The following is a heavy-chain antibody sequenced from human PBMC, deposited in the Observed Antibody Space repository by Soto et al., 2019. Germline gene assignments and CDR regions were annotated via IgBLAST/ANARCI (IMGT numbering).Heavy chain of an antibody. J-gene: IGHJ3*02. CDR3: ARGAGSYFSRVLGAFDS. D-gene: IGHD3-10*01. CDR1: VFTFSSYW. CDR2: IKQDGSEK. Sequence: HPVGSLRLSCASSVFTFSSYWMTCVRHSPGKWLEWVANIKQDGSEKFYVDSVKGRFTISRDNAKNSLYMQMNSLRAEDTAVYYCARGAGSYFSRVLGAFDSLGQGTMVIVS. V-gene: IGHV3-7*04.